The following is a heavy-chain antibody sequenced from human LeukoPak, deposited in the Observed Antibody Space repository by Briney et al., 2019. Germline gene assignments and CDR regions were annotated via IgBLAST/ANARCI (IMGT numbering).Heavy chain of an antibody. D-gene: IGHD1-7*01. CDR3: ARDRSGTGGFYYYYMDV. Sequence: PGGSLRLSCAASGFIFSSYGMHWVRQAPDKGLEWVSLIYSGGSTYYADSVKGRFTISRGNSKNTLYLQMNSLRAEDTAVYYCARDRSGTGGFYYYYMDVWGKGTTVTVSS. CDR2: IYSGGST. J-gene: IGHJ6*03. V-gene: IGHV3-NL1*01. CDR1: GFIFSSYG.